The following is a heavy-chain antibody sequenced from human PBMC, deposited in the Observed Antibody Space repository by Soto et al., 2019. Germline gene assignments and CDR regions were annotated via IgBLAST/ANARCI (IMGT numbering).Heavy chain of an antibody. CDR2: IYPGDSDT. V-gene: IGHV5-51*01. J-gene: IGHJ6*02. D-gene: IGHD2-2*01. CDR3: GTTTGDYYGMDV. CDR1: GYSFSSHW. Sequence: GESLKISCEGSGYSFSSHWIAWVRQMPGKGLEWMGIIYPGDSDTRYSPSFQGQVTISADKPISTAYLQWSSLKASDTAMYYCGTTTGDYYGMDVWGQGTTVTVSS.